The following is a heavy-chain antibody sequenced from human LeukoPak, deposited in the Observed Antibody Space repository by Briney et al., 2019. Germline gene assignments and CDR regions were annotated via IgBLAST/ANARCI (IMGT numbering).Heavy chain of an antibody. V-gene: IGHV3-74*01. CDR2: ISLDGRST. CDR3: ARGGSTYQDY. J-gene: IGHJ4*02. Sequence: GGSLRLSCAASGLPFSSYWMHWVRQAPGKGLVWVSRISLDGRSTSYADSVKGRLTMSRDNAKNTLYLQMNSQRAEDTAVYYCARGGSTYQDYWGRGTLVTVSS. D-gene: IGHD2-2*01. CDR1: GLPFSSYW.